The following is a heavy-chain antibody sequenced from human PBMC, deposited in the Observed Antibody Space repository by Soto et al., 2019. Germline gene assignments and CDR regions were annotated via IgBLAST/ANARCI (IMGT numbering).Heavy chain of an antibody. CDR2: INPNSGGT. CDR3: ARGIYSSSWGASWGFDY. D-gene: IGHD6-13*01. CDR1: GYTFTGYY. J-gene: IGHJ4*02. V-gene: IGHV1-2*04. Sequence: ASVKVSCKASGYTFTGYYMHWVRQAPGQGLEWMGWINPNSGGTNYAQKFQGWVTMTRDTSISTAYMELSRLRSDDTAVYYCARGIYSSSWGASWGFDYWGQGTLVTVSS.